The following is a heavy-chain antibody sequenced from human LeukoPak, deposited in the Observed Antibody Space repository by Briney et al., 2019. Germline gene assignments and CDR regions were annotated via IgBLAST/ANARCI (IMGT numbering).Heavy chain of an antibody. D-gene: IGHD6-13*01. V-gene: IGHV1-8*03. J-gene: IGHJ6*03. CDR2: MNPNSGNT. Sequence: ASVKVSCKASGYTFTSYDINWVRQATGQGLEWMGWMNPNSGNTGYAQKFQGRVTITRNTSISTAYMELSSLRSEDTAVYYCARASSSWYYYYMDVWGKGTTVTVFS. CDR3: ARASSSWYYYYMDV. CDR1: GYTFTSYD.